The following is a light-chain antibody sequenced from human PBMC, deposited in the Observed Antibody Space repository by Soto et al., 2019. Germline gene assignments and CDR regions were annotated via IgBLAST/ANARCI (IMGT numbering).Light chain of an antibody. V-gene: IGKV3-15*01. Sequence: EIVMTQSPATLSVSPGERATLPCRASKSVSSNLAWYQQKPGQAPMLLIYGASTRATGFPARFSGSGSGTEFTLTISSLQAEDSAVYYGQHYNNWPFTFGPGTKVDIK. CDR1: KSVSSN. J-gene: IGKJ3*01. CDR2: GAS. CDR3: QHYNNWPFT.